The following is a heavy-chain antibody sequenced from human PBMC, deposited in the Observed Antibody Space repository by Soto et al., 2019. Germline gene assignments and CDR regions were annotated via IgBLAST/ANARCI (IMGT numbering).Heavy chain of an antibody. Sequence: PSETLSLTCTVSGGSISSSNWWSWVRQPPGKGMEWIGEIYHSGSTNYNPSLKSRVTISVDKSKNQFSLKLSSVTAADTAVYYCASTTEGYCSSTSCYGNDAFDIWGQGTMVTVSS. V-gene: IGHV4-4*02. CDR3: ASTTEGYCSSTSCYGNDAFDI. D-gene: IGHD2-2*01. CDR1: GGSISSSNW. CDR2: IYHSGST. J-gene: IGHJ3*02.